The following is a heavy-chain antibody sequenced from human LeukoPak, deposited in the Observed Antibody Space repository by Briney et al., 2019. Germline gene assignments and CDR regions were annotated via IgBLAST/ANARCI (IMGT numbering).Heavy chain of an antibody. D-gene: IGHD4-23*01. Sequence: PSETLSLTCTVSGGSISGYYWGWIRQPPGKGLEWIGSIYYSGSTYYNPSLKSRVTISVDTSKNQFSLKLSSVTAADTAVYYCATPGGGYYYGMDVWGQGTTVTVSS. CDR3: ATPGGGYYYGMDV. CDR2: IYYSGST. CDR1: GGSISGYY. J-gene: IGHJ6*02. V-gene: IGHV4-39*01.